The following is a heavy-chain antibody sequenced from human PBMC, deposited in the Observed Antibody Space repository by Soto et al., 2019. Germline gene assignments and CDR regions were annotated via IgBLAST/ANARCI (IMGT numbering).Heavy chain of an antibody. D-gene: IGHD6-13*01. J-gene: IGHJ6*02. CDR3: ARDGYSSSWYGYYYYGMDV. CDR2: INPNSGGT. CDR1: GYTFTGYY. Sequence: ASVKVSCKASGYTFTGYYMHWVRQAPGQGLERMGWINPNSGGTNYAQKFQGWVTMTRDTSISTAYMELSRLRSDDTAVYYCARDGYSSSWYGYYYYGMDVWGQ. V-gene: IGHV1-2*04.